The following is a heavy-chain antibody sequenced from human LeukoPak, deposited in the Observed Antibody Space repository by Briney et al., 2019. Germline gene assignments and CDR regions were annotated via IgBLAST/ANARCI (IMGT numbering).Heavy chain of an antibody. CDR3: ARDVSYNSLDY. CDR2: ISSSGSSI. CDR1: GFTFSRYE. D-gene: IGHD6-13*01. Sequence: GGSLRLSCAASGFTFSRYEMNWVRQAPGKGLEWVSYISSSGSSIYYADSVKGRFTISRDNSKNTLYLEMNSLRAEDTAVYYCARDVSYNSLDYWGQGTLVTVSS. V-gene: IGHV3-48*03. J-gene: IGHJ4*02.